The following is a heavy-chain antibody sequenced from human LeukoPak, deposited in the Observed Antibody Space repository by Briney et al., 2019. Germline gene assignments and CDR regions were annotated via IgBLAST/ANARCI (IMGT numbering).Heavy chain of an antibody. Sequence: VGPLRRSCSVSGFTFSTYVMHWVRQAPGKGLEYVSAISSNGDNTYYADSVKGRFTISRDNSKNTLYLQMSSLRADDTAVYYCVRGTGYWGQGTLVTVSS. CDR1: GFTFSTYV. CDR3: VRGTGY. J-gene: IGHJ4*02. V-gene: IGHV3-64D*06. CDR2: ISSNGDNT.